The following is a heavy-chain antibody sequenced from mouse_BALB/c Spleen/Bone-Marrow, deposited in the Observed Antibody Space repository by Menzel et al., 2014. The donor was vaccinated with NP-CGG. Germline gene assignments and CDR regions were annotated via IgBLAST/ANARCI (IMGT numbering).Heavy chain of an antibody. CDR1: GFTFSSYA. J-gene: IGHJ2*01. Sequence: DVKLVESGGGLVKPVGSLKLSCAASGFTFSSYAMSWVRQTPEKRLEWVASISSGGSYTCYPDSVKERFTISRDNAKNTLYLQMSSLRSEDTAMYYCARRRSDLNYFDYWGQGTTLTVSS. CDR2: ISSGGSYT. D-gene: IGHD2-14*01. CDR3: ARRRSDLNYFDY. V-gene: IGHV5-9-3*01.